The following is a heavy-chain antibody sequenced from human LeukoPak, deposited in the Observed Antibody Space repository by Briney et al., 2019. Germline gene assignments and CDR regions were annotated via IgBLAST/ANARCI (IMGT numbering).Heavy chain of an antibody. CDR2: IYPGDSGS. Sequence: GESLKISCQGSGYSFSNYWIGWVRQMPGKGLEWLGLIYPGDSGSRYSPSFQGQVTISADKSLNTVYLQWSSLKASDTAMYYCARLSVLNSEGLYYFDYWGQETLVTVSS. CDR1: GYSFSNYW. D-gene: IGHD4-23*01. V-gene: IGHV5-51*01. CDR3: ARLSVLNSEGLYYFDY. J-gene: IGHJ4*02.